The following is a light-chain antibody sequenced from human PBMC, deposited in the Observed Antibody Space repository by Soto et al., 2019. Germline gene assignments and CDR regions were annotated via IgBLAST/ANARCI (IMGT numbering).Light chain of an antibody. J-gene: IGKJ4*01. CDR2: AAS. CDR3: QYGYSTPLP. Sequence: DIQVTQSPSSLSASVGDRVTITCRARQSISTYLHWYQQKPGKAPNLLIYAASTLQSEVPSRFSGSVSGTDFTLTISSLQPEDFATYFWQYGYSTPLPVAGGTKVDIK. V-gene: IGKV1-39*01. CDR1: QSISTY.